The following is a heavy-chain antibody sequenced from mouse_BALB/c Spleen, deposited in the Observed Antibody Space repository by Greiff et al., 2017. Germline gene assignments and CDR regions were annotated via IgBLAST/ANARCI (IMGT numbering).Heavy chain of an antibody. CDR2: IRSKSNNYAT. J-gene: IGHJ4*01. CDR1: GFTFNTYA. D-gene: IGHD2-3*01. V-gene: IGHV10-1*02. CDR3: VRQAIYDGYYYAMDY. Sequence: EVKLVESGGGLVQPKGSLKLSCAASGFTFNTYAMNWVRQAPGKGLEWVARIRSKSNNYATYYADSVKDRFTISRDDSQSMLYLQMNNLKTEDTAMYYCVRQAIYDGYYYAMDYWGQGTSVTVSS.